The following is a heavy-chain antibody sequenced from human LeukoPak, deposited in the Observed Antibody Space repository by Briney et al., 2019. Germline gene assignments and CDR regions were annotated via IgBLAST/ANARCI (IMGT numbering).Heavy chain of an antibody. D-gene: IGHD1-26*01. Sequence: PSQTLSLTCAVAGGSISSGGYSWSWILQPPGKGLEWIGYIYYSGSTYYSPSLKSRATISVDTSKNQFSLKLSSVTAADTAVYYCARDGRYYYAFDIWGQGTMVTVSS. CDR1: GGSISSGGYS. CDR2: IYYSGST. CDR3: ARDGRYYYAFDI. J-gene: IGHJ3*02. V-gene: IGHV4-30-4*07.